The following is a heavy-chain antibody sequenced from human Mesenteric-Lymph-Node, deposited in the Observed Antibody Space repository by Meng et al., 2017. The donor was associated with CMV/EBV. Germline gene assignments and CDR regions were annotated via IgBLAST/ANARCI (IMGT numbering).Heavy chain of an antibody. CDR1: GFTFSRYW. V-gene: IGHV3-7*03. D-gene: IGHD5-18*01. CDR2: IKQDGSEQ. Sequence: GESLKISCAASGFTFSRYWMSWVRQAPGKGLEWVANIKQDGSEQYYVDSVEGRFTISRDNAKNSLYLQMNGLRPEDTALYYCAKDIHSYGYSSYGMDVWGQGTTVTVSS. J-gene: IGHJ6*02. CDR3: AKDIHSYGYSSYGMDV.